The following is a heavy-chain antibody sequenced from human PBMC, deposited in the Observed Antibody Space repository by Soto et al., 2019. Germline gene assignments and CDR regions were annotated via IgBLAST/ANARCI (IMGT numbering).Heavy chain of an antibody. CDR2: IVTGGDT. V-gene: IGHV3-53*01. Sequence: DVQLVESGGGLIQPGDSLRLSCAVSGFSVSRNYMGWVRQAPVKGLEWVSSIVTGGDTFYADSVKGRFTFSRDTSKNTLYLQMNSLTVDDTALYYCARGSLGSGFYAWGQGTLVTVSP. D-gene: IGHD6-19*01. CDR3: ARGSLGSGFYA. CDR1: GFSVSRNY. J-gene: IGHJ5*02.